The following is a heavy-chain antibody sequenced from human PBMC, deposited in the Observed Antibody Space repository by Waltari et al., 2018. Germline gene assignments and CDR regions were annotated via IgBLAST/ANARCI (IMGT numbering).Heavy chain of an antibody. CDR3: ARGQSYYDFWSGHLGG. Sequence: EVQLVESGGGLVQPGGSPRLSCAASGFTFSSYWMHWVRQAPGKGLVWVSRINSDGSSTSYADSVKGRFTISRDNAKNTLYLQMNSLRAEDTAVYYCARGQSYYDFWSGHLGGWGQGTLVTVSS. CDR1: GFTFSSYW. V-gene: IGHV3-74*01. D-gene: IGHD3-3*01. CDR2: INSDGSST. J-gene: IGHJ4*02.